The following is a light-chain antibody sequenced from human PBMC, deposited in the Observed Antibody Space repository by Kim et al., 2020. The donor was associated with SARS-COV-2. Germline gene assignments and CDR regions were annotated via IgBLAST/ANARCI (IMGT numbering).Light chain of an antibody. CDR3: NSRDSSGNRV. Sequence: ALGQKVRITCQGDSLRTYYASWYQQKPGQAPVLVIYGKNTRPSGIPDRFSGSSSGNTASLTITGAQAGDEADYYCNSRDSSGNRVFGGGTKLTVL. CDR2: GKN. CDR1: SLRTYY. J-gene: IGLJ3*02. V-gene: IGLV3-19*01.